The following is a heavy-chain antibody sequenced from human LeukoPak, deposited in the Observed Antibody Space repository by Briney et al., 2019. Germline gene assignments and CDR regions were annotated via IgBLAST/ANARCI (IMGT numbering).Heavy chain of an antibody. Sequence: GRSLRLSCAASGFTFSSYGMHWVRQAPGKGLEWVAVISYDGSNKYYADSVKGRFTISRDNSKNTLYLQMNSLRAEDTAVYYCAKLHRTTIRFDYWGQGTLVTVSS. V-gene: IGHV3-30*18. CDR2: ISYDGSNK. J-gene: IGHJ4*02. CDR1: GFTFSSYG. CDR3: AKLHRTTIRFDY. D-gene: IGHD1-1*01.